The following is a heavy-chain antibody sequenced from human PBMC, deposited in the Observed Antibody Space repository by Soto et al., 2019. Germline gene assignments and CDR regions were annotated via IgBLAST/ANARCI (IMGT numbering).Heavy chain of an antibody. CDR2: IKQDGSEK. D-gene: IGHD1-26*01. CDR1: GFTFSSYW. J-gene: IGHJ4*02. CDR3: ARDSDQWELHPSDD. Sequence: EVQLVESGGGLVQPGGSLRLSCAASGFTFSSYWMSWVRQAPGKGLEWVANIKQDGSEKYYVDSVKGRFTISRDNAKNSLYLQMNSLRAEDTAVYYCARDSDQWELHPSDDWGQGTLVTVSS. V-gene: IGHV3-7*03.